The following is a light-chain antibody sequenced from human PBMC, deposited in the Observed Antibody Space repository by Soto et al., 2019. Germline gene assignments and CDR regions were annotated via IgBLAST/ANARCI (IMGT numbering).Light chain of an antibody. CDR1: QSVSSN. J-gene: IGKJ4*01. CDR3: QQYNNWPPLT. Sequence: EVLMTQSPATLSVSPGERATLSCRASQSVSSNLAWYQQKLGQAPRLLIYGASIRATGIPARSSGSGSGTDFNLTISSLQSEDFAVYFCQQYNNWPPLTFGGGTKVEIK. V-gene: IGKV3D-15*01. CDR2: GAS.